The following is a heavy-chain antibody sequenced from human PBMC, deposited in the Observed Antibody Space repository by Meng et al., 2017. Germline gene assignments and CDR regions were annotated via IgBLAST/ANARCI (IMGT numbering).Heavy chain of an antibody. Sequence: ASVKVSCKASGYTFTSYGISWVRQAPGQGLEWMGWISAYNGNTNYAQKLQGRVTMTTDTSTSTAYMELSSLRSEDTAVYYCARDLGIQLWFTSTIAADYWGQGTLVTVSS. CDR2: ISAYNGNT. V-gene: IGHV1-18*01. J-gene: IGHJ4*02. D-gene: IGHD5-18*01. CDR1: GYTFTSYG. CDR3: ARDLGIQLWFTSTIAADY.